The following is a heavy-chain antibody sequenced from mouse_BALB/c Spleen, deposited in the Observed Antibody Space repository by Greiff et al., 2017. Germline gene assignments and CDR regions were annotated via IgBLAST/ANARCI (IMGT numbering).Heavy chain of an antibody. CDR2: IWTGGGT. CDR3: VRDLGYRGAMDY. J-gene: IGHJ4*01. V-gene: IGHV2-9-2*01. D-gene: IGHD2-2*01. Sequence: VQLQQSGPGLVAPSQSLSITCTVSGFSLTSYDISWIRQPPGKGLEWLGVIWTGGGTNYNSAFMSRLSISKDNSKSQVFLKMNSLQTDDTAIYYCVRDLGYRGAMDYWGQGTSVTVSS. CDR1: GFSLTSYD.